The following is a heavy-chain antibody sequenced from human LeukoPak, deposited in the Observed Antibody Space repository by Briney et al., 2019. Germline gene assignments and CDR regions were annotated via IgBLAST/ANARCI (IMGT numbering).Heavy chain of an antibody. D-gene: IGHD2-21*02. CDR1: GGSVSSSNYY. J-gene: IGHJ5*02. V-gene: IGHV4-39*07. CDR2: IYYSGNT. Sequence: PSETLSLTCTVSGGSVSSSNYYWGWIRKPPGKGLEWIGSIYYSGNTYYNPSLKSRVTISVDTSKNQFSLKLSSVTAADTAVYYCASRPPRFRVTAPNWFDPWGQGTLVTVSS. CDR3: ASRPPRFRVTAPNWFDP.